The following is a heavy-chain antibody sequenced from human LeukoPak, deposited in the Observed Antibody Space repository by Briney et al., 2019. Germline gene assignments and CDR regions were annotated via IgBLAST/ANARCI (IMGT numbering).Heavy chain of an antibody. D-gene: IGHD3-10*01. CDR2: FYYSGSS. V-gene: IGHV4-59*08. CDR3: ARPADYYGSGIRY. CDR1: GGSISSYY. J-gene: IGHJ4*02. Sequence: SETLSLTCTVSGGSISSYYWSWIRQPPGKGLEWIGYFYYSGSSNYNPSLKSRVTISAETSKNQFSLKLSSVTAADTAVYYCARPADYYGSGIRYWGEGTLVTVSS.